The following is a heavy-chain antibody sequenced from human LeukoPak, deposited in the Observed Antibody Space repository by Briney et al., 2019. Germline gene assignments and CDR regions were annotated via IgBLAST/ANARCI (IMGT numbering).Heavy chain of an antibody. J-gene: IGHJ4*02. Sequence: GGSLRLSCAASGFTFSSYSMNWVRQAPVKGLEWVSSISSSSTYIYYADSVKGRFTISRDNAKNSLYLQMNSLRAEDTAVYYCARDNGDYASGSYCDYWGQGTLVTVSS. D-gene: IGHD3-10*01. CDR2: ISSSSTYI. CDR3: ARDNGDYASGSYCDY. V-gene: IGHV3-21*01. CDR1: GFTFSSYS.